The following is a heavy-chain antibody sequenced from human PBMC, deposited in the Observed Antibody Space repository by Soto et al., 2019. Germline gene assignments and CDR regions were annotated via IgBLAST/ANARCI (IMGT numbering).Heavy chain of an antibody. CDR2: IYTSGST. Sequence: SETLSLTCTVSGGSISSYYWSWIRQPAGKGLEWIGRIYTSGSTNYNPSLESRVSISVDKSNNQFSLKLTSVTAADTAVYYCARTYNNFFDYWGQGTLVTVSS. D-gene: IGHD1-1*01. CDR1: GGSISSYY. CDR3: ARTYNNFFDY. V-gene: IGHV4-4*07. J-gene: IGHJ4*02.